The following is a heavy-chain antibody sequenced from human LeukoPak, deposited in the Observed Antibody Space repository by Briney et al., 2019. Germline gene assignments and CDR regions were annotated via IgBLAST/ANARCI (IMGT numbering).Heavy chain of an antibody. D-gene: IGHD3-10*01. CDR1: GGSISSYY. CDR2: IYDSGST. V-gene: IGHV4-59*01. CDR3: ARDSGVGFDI. Sequence: PSETLSLTCTVSGGSISSYYWNWIRQPPGKGLEWIGYIYDSGSTNYNPSLKSRVTISVDTSKNQFSLKLSSVTAADTAVYHCARDSGVGFDIWGQGTMVTVSS. J-gene: IGHJ3*02.